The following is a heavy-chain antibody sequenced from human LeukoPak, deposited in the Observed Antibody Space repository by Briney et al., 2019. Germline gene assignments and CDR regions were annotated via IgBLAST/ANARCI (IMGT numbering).Heavy chain of an antibody. CDR3: ASVPEQWLLFDY. J-gene: IGHJ4*02. Sequence: ASVKVSCKASGGTFSSYAISWVRQAPGQGLEWMGGIIPIFGTANYAQKFQGRVTTTTDESTSTAYMELSSLRSEDTAVYYCASVPEQWLLFDYWGQGTLVTFSS. CDR1: GGTFSSYA. CDR2: IIPIFGTA. V-gene: IGHV1-69*05. D-gene: IGHD6-19*01.